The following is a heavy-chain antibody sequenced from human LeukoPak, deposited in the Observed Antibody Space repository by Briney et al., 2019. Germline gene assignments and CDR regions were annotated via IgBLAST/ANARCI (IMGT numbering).Heavy chain of an antibody. D-gene: IGHD4-23*01. V-gene: IGHV4-61*02. CDR3: ARTNYGGYRDWFDP. CDR1: GGSISSGGYY. J-gene: IGHJ5*02. Sequence: SETLSLTCTVSGGSISSGGYYWSWIRQPAGKGLEWIGRVYSSGSTNYNPSLKSRVTMSVDTSKNQFSLKLSSVTAADTAVYYCARTNYGGYRDWFDPWGQGTLVTVSS. CDR2: VYSSGST.